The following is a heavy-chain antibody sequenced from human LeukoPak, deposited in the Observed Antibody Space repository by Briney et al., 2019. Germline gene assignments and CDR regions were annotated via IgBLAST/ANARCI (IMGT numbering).Heavy chain of an antibody. Sequence: SETLSLTCTVSGGSISSTSSYWGWIRQPPGEGLEWIASIYYSGSTYYNPSLKSRVAISIDTSKNQFSLKLSSVTAADTAVYYCARRNYYFDYWGQGTLVTVSS. CDR3: ARRNYYFDY. J-gene: IGHJ4*02. CDR2: IYYSGST. V-gene: IGHV4-39*01. CDR1: GGSISSTSSY.